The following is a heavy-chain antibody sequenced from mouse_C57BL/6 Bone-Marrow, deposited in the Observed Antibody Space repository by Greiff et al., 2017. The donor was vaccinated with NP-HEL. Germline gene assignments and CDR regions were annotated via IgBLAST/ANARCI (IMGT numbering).Heavy chain of an antibody. CDR2: IYPGSGST. Sequence: QVQLKQPGAELVKPGASVKMSCKASGYTFTSYWITWVKQRPGQGLEWIGDIYPGSGSTNYNEKFKSKATLTVDTSSSTAYMQLSSLTSEDSAVYYCARGTTVVARYFDVWGTGTTVTVSS. D-gene: IGHD1-1*01. J-gene: IGHJ1*03. CDR1: GYTFTSYW. V-gene: IGHV1-55*01. CDR3: ARGTTVVARYFDV.